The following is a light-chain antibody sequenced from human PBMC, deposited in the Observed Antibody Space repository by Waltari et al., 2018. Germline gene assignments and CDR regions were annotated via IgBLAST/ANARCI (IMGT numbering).Light chain of an antibody. CDR2: GAS. Sequence: EIVLTQSPGTLSLSPGERANLSCRASQSVSRYLAWYQQKPGQAPRLLIYGASSRATGIPDRFSGSGSGTDFSLTISRLEPEDFAVYYCQNHERLPAMFGQGTKVEIK. CDR1: QSVSRY. V-gene: IGKV3-20*01. CDR3: QNHERLPAM. J-gene: IGKJ1*01.